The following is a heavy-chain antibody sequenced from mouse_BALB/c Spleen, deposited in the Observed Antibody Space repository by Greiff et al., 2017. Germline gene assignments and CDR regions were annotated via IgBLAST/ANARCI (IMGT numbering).Heavy chain of an antibody. D-gene: IGHD2-14*01. CDR3: ARHNYRYGDYAMDC. V-gene: IGHV5-6-3*01. CDR1: GFTFSSYG. J-gene: IGHJ4*01. CDR2: INSNGGST. Sequence: EVQLVESGGGLVQPGGSLKLSCAASGFTFSSYGMSWVRQTPDKRLELVATINSNGGSTYYPDSVKGRFTISRDNAKNTLYLQMSSLKSEDTAMYYCARHNYRYGDYAMDCWGQGTSVTVSS.